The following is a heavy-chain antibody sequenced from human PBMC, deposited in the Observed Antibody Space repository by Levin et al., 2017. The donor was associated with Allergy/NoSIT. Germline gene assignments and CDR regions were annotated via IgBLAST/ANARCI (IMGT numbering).Heavy chain of an antibody. D-gene: IGHD1-26*01. J-gene: IGHJ4*02. V-gene: IGHV3-53*01. CDR3: ARESSGSYYLHDY. CDR2: IYSGGST. CDR1: GFTVSSNY. Sequence: GGSLRLSCAASGFTVSSNYMSWVRQAPGKGLEWVSVIYSGGSTYYADSVKGRFTISRDNSKNTLYLQMNSLRAEDTAVYYCARESSGSYYLHDYWGQGTLVTVSS.